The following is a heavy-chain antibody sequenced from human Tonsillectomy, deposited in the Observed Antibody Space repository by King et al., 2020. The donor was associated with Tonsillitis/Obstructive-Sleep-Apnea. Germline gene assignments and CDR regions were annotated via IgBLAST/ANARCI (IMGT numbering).Heavy chain of an antibody. D-gene: IGHD6-13*01. V-gene: IGHV3-53*01. Sequence: VQLVESGGGLIQPGGSLRLSCAASGFTVSSNYMSWVRQAPGKGLEWVSVIYSGGSTYYADSVKGRFTISRDNSKNTLYLQMNSLRAEDTAVYYCARASIAAAGYYFAYWGQGTLVTVSS. CDR1: GFTVSSNY. CDR2: IYSGGST. CDR3: ARASIAAAGYYFAY. J-gene: IGHJ4*02.